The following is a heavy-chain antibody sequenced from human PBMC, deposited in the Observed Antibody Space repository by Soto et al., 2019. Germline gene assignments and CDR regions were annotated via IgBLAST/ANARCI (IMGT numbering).Heavy chain of an antibody. CDR1: GFPFSTHW. Sequence: GGSLRLSCTASGFPFSTHWMHWVRQAPGKGLVWVSRIYFDGITTNYADSVKGRLTVSRDNAKNTVYLHVNTLRDEDTAVYYCARGGAMGVDYWGQGTLVTVSS. CDR3: ARGGAMGVDY. V-gene: IGHV3-74*01. J-gene: IGHJ4*02. CDR2: IYFDGITT. D-gene: IGHD1-26*01.